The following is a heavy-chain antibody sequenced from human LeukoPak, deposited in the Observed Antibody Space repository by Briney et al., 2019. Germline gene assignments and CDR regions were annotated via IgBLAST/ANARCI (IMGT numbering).Heavy chain of an antibody. Sequence: GGSLRLSCAASGFTFDDYAMTWVRQAPGKGLEWVSAISGSGDSTFNADSVKGRFTISRDNSKNTLYLQMDSLRAEDTALYYCATSTVAKYDYWGQGTLVAVSS. D-gene: IGHD4-11*01. CDR3: ATSTVAKYDY. CDR1: GFTFDDYA. V-gene: IGHV3-23*01. CDR2: ISGSGDST. J-gene: IGHJ4*02.